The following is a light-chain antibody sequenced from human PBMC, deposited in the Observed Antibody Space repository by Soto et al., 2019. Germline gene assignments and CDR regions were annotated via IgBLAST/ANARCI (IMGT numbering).Light chain of an antibody. V-gene: IGKV1-5*03. CDR2: KAS. CDR1: QSISSW. CDR3: QQYNSYPYT. J-gene: IGKJ2*01. Sequence: DIQMTQSPSTLSASVGDRVTITCRASQSISSWLAWYQQKPGKAPKLLIYKASSLESGVPSRFSGSGSGTEVTLTISSLQPEEFATYYCQQYNSYPYTCGQGTKREIK.